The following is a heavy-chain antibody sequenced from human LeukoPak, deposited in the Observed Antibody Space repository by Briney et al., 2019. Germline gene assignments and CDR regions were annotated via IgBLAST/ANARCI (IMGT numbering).Heavy chain of an antibody. CDR1: GFTFSSYA. CDR3: ASPTTELDNDAFDI. Sequence: PGRSLRLSRAASGFTFSSYAMHWVRQAPGKGLEWVAVISYDGSNKYYADSVKGRFTISRDNSKNTLYLQMNSLRAEDTAVYYCASPTTELDNDAFDIWGQGTMVTVSS. D-gene: IGHD4-17*01. J-gene: IGHJ3*02. CDR2: ISYDGSNK. V-gene: IGHV3-30*04.